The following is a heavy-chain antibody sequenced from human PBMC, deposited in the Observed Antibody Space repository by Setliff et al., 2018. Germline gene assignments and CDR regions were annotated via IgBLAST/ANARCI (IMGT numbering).Heavy chain of an antibody. CDR1: GFTFSSYN. CDR3: ARDRYCSSASCYATQYNWFDP. CDR2: ISSSGSTI. D-gene: IGHD2-2*01. Sequence: GGSLRLSCAASGFTFSSYNMNWVRQAPGKGLEWVSYISSSGSTIYYADSVKGRFTISRDNAKNSLYLQMNSLRAEDSAVYYCARDRYCSSASCYATQYNWFDPWGQGTPVTVSS. J-gene: IGHJ5*02. V-gene: IGHV3-48*01.